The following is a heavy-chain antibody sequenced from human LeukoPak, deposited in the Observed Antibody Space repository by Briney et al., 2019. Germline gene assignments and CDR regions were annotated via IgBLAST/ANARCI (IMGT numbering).Heavy chain of an antibody. CDR1: GGSISSSSYY. V-gene: IGHV4-39*01. D-gene: IGHD6-6*01. J-gene: IGHJ4*02. CDR3: ARHQRSSSDFDY. CDR2: IYYGGST. Sequence: SETLSLTCTVSGGSISSSSYYWAWIRQPPGKGLEWIGNIYYGGSTYYNPSLKSRFSISVATSKNNFSLNLSSMTAADTAVYYCARHQRSSSDFDYWGQGTLVTVSS.